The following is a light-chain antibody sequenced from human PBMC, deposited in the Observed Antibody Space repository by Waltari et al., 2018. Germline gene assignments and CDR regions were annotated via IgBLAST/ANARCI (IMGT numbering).Light chain of an antibody. CDR3: QCYDTSGNGFWV. J-gene: IGLJ3*02. CDR2: GNT. Sequence: QSVLTQPPSVSGAPGQRVTISCTGSRSNIGAHYDVHWSQQLPGTAPKLPIFGNTHRPSGVPDRFSGSKSGTSATLAITGLQAEDEADYYCQCYDTSGNGFWVFGGGTKLTVL. V-gene: IGLV1-40*01. CDR1: RSNIGAHYD.